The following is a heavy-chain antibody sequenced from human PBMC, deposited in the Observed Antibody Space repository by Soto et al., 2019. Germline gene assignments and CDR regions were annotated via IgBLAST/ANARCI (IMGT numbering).Heavy chain of an antibody. J-gene: IGHJ4*02. CDR2: ILPILGSL. D-gene: IGHD4-4*01. CDR1: GGTFNTYT. Sequence: QVRLVQSGAEVKKPGSSVTVSWKASGGTFNTYTFSWVRQAPGQGLEWMGSILPILGSLNYAQRFQGRLSITADYSTTTAYMELSSLTSQDTAMYYCTRIPRYSFPTSDPLDNWGQGTLVTVSS. V-gene: IGHV1-69*08. CDR3: TRIPRYSFPTSDPLDN.